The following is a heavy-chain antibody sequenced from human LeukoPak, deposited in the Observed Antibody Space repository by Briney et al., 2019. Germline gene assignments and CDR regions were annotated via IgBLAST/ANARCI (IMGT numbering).Heavy chain of an antibody. V-gene: IGHV4-34*01. CDR2: IKHTGST. D-gene: IGHD1-1*01. CDR3: ARGRPSGTIDY. J-gene: IGHJ4*02. CDR1: GGSFGGYY. Sequence: PSETLSLTCGVYGGSFGGYYWSWIRQPPGKGLEWIGEIKHTGSTNYNPSLKSRVTISVDTSKNQFSLNLSSVTAADTAVYYCARGRPSGTIDYWGQGTLVTVSS.